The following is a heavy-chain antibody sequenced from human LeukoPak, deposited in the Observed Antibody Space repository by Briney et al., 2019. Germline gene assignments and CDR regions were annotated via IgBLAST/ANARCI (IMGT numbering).Heavy chain of an antibody. J-gene: IGHJ4*02. CDR3: ARADIVVVVAATSDFDY. CDR1: GYTFTSYG. V-gene: IGHV1-18*01. D-gene: IGHD2-15*01. CDR2: ISSYNCNT. Sequence: ASVTVSCKASGYTFTSYGISWVRQPPGQGREWMGWISSYNCNTNYAQKSQDRVIMTTDTSTSTAYMALRSLRSDDTAVYYCARADIVVVVAATSDFDYWGQGTLVTVST.